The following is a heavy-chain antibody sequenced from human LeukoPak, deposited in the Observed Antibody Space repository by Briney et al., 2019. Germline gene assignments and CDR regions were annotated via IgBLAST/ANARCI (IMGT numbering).Heavy chain of an antibody. CDR1: GYSISSGYY. D-gene: IGHD6-13*01. CDR3: ARIASSSWTVFDY. Sequence: SETLSLTCTVSGYSISSGYYWGWIRQPPGKGLEWIGSIYYSGSTYYNPSLKSRVTISVDTSKNQFSLKLSSVTAADTAVYYCARIASSSWTVFDYWGQGTLVTVSS. J-gene: IGHJ4*02. CDR2: IYYSGST. V-gene: IGHV4-38-2*02.